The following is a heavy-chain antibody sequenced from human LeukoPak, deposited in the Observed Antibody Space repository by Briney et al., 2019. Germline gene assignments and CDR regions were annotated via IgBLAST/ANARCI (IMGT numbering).Heavy chain of an antibody. Sequence: PSGTLSLTCTVSGGSISSSSYYWGWIRQPPGKGLEWIGSIYYSGSTYYNPSLKSRVTISVDTSKNQFSLKLSSVTAADTAVYYCARAFSSSWIFDYWGQGTLVTVSS. CDR2: IYYSGST. V-gene: IGHV4-39*07. J-gene: IGHJ4*02. CDR1: GGSISSSSYY. CDR3: ARAFSSSWIFDY. D-gene: IGHD6-13*01.